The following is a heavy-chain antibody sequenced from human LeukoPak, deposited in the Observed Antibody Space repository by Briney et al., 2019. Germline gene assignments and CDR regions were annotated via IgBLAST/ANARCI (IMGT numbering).Heavy chain of an antibody. V-gene: IGHV3-30*18. CDR2: ISYDGSNK. CDR3: AKDFYYDSSGYWGMDV. D-gene: IGHD3-22*01. J-gene: IGHJ6*02. Sequence: GGSLRLSCAASGFTFSSYGMHWVRQAPGKGLEWVAVISYDGSNKYYADSVKGRFTISRDNSKNTLYLQMNSLRAEDTAVYYCAKDFYYDSSGYWGMDVWGQGTTVTVSS. CDR1: GFTFSSYG.